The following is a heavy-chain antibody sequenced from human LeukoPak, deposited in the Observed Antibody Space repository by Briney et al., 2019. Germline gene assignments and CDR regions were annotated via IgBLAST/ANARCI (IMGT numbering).Heavy chain of an antibody. CDR2: IYNTWTT. Sequence: QVHLQESGPGLVYPSETLSLTCTVSGGSISSDYWSWIRQPPGKGLEWIGYIYNTWTTNYNPSLKSRVTISVDMPKNQFSLKLTSVTAADTAVYYCARSETWPNWFDPWGQGTLVTVSS. J-gene: IGHJ5*02. CDR3: ARSETWPNWFDP. V-gene: IGHV4-4*09. CDR1: GGSISSDY. D-gene: IGHD5-12*01.